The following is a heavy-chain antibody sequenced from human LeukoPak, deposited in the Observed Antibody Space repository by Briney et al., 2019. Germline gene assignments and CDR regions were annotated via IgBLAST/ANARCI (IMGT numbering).Heavy chain of an antibody. V-gene: IGHV3-23*01. Sequence: GGSLRLSCAASGFTFSSYAMSWVRQAPGKGLEWVSAISGSGGSTYYADSVKGRFTISRDNSKNTLYLQMNSLRAEDTAVYYCAKLGDIVVVPAATPLGTFDYWGQGTLVTVSS. D-gene: IGHD2-2*02. CDR2: ISGSGGST. CDR3: AKLGDIVVVPAATPLGTFDY. CDR1: GFTFSSYA. J-gene: IGHJ4*02.